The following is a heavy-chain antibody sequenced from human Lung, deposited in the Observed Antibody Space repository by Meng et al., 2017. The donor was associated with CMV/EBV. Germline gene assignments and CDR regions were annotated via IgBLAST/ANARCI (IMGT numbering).Heavy chain of an antibody. Sequence: GESXKISCAASGFTLNSYTVHWVRQAPGKGLEWMAVISYDGTYKYYGDSVKGRFTVSRDNSKRSLYLQMNSLRPEDTAVYYCATSRFHGDFKDAVHIWGQGTVVTVSS. D-gene: IGHD2-21*01. V-gene: IGHV3-30-3*01. CDR2: ISYDGTYK. J-gene: IGHJ3*02. CDR3: ATSRFHGDFKDAVHI. CDR1: GFTLNSYT.